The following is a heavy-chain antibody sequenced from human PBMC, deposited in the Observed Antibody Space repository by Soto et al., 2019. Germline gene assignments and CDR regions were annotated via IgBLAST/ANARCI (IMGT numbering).Heavy chain of an antibody. Sequence: EVQLLESGGGLVRPGGSLRLSCAASGFTFSSYAMNWVRQARGKGLEWVSAISGTGYKTYYADSLKGRFTTSRDNSKNTLSLPMNSLRAEDTAVYYCALDLQFSHTRGGMDVWGQGTTVTVSS. CDR3: ALDLQFSHTRGGMDV. D-gene: IGHD3-10*01. J-gene: IGHJ6*02. V-gene: IGHV3-23*01. CDR1: GFTFSSYA. CDR2: ISGTGYKT.